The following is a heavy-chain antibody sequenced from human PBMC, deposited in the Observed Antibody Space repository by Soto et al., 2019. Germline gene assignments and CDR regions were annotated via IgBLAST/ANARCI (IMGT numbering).Heavy chain of an antibody. Sequence: PSETLSLTXTVSGGSISSDYWSWIRHTPGKGLEWIGYIYYSGSTNYNPSLKSRVTISVDTSKNQFSLKLSSVTAADTAVYYCAREGSSSTGCYPPYYYYGMDVWGQGTTVTVSS. CDR2: IYYSGST. CDR3: AREGSSSTGCYPPYYYYGMDV. D-gene: IGHD2-2*01. V-gene: IGHV4-59*01. J-gene: IGHJ6*02. CDR1: GGSISSDY.